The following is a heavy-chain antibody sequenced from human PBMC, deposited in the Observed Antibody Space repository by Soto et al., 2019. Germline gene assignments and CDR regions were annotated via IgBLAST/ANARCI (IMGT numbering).Heavy chain of an antibody. CDR1: GFTFDDYA. D-gene: IGHD6-13*01. Sequence: DVQLVESGGGLVQPGRSLRLSCAASGFTFDDYAMHWVRQAPGKGLEWVSGISWNSGSIGYADSVKGRFTISRDNAKNSLYLQMNSLRAEDTALYYCAKGWDYWGQGTLVTVSS. V-gene: IGHV3-9*01. J-gene: IGHJ4*02. CDR2: ISWNSGSI. CDR3: AKGWDY.